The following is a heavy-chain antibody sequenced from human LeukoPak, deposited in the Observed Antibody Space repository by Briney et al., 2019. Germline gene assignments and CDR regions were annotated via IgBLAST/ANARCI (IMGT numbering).Heavy chain of an antibody. CDR1: GFTFSDYY. CDR2: ISSSSSYT. J-gene: IGHJ4*02. V-gene: IGHV3-11*05. D-gene: IGHD6-19*01. CDR3: AKVRSKQWLGLYYFDY. Sequence: GGSLRLSCAASGFTFSDYYMSWIRQAPGKGLEWVSYISSSSSYTNYADSVKGRFTISRDNAKNSLYLQMHSLRAEDTAVYYCAKVRSKQWLGLYYFDYWGQGTLVTVS.